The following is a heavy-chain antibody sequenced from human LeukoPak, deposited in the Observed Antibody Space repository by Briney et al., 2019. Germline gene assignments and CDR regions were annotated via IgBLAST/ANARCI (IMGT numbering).Heavy chain of an antibody. D-gene: IGHD3-22*01. CDR1: GFTVSSNY. V-gene: IGHV3-53*01. Sequence: GGSLRLSCAASGFTVSSNYMSWVRQATGKGLEWVSVVYISGSTYYADSVKGRFTTSRNNSKYTLYLQMNSLRAEDTAVYYCASYDSRPGGVDYWGQGTLVTVSS. CDR2: VYISGST. J-gene: IGHJ4*02. CDR3: ASYDSRPGGVDY.